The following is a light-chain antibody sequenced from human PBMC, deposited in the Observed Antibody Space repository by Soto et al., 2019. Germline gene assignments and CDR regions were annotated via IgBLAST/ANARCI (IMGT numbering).Light chain of an antibody. CDR2: GTS. V-gene: IGKV3-20*01. CDR1: QSFSSNS. Sequence: DIVLTQSPGTLSVSPGERATLSCRASQSFSSNSLAWYQQKPGPAPRLLIYGTSSRATGVPDRFSGSGSGTDVTLTINRLEPEDFSVYYCQHFGTTPWTFGQGTKVEIK. CDR3: QHFGTTPWT. J-gene: IGKJ1*01.